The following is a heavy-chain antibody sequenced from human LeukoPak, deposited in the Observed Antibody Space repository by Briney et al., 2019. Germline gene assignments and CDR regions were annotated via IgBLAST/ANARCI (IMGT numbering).Heavy chain of an antibody. D-gene: IGHD1-26*01. CDR2: INHSGST. J-gene: IGHJ4*02. V-gene: IGHV4-34*03. CDR3: AGILDEWGFGKVDY. CDR1: GGSFSGYY. Sequence: SETLSLTCAVYGGSFSGYYWSWIRQPPGKGLEWIGEINHSGSTNYNPSLKTRVTISVDTSKNQFSLKLSSVTAADTAVYYWAGILDEWGFGKVDYWGQGILVIVSS.